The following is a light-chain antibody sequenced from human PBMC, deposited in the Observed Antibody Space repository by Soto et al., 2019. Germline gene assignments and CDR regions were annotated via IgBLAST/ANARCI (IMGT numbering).Light chain of an antibody. CDR3: TQSTLLPLT. CDR2: EVS. CDR1: QSLLSSGGETY. Sequence: EIVMSQHPLSLSVTPGEPASISCRSSQSLLSSGGETYLFWYLQRPGQSPQLLIYEVSNRISAVPDRFSGSGSGTDFTLKISRVEAEDAGVYYCTQSTLLPLTSGHGTRLEI. J-gene: IGKJ5*01. V-gene: IGKV2D-29*02.